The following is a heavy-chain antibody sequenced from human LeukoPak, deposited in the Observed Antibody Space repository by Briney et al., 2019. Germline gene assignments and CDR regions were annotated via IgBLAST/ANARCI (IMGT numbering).Heavy chain of an antibody. D-gene: IGHD5-18*01. Sequence: SETLSLTCTVSGGCISSYYWSWIRQPPGQGLEWIGYIYYSGSTNYNPSLKSRVTISVDTSKNQFSLKLSSVTAADTAVYYCARRDTTDAFDIWGQGTMVTVSS. V-gene: IGHV4-59*08. CDR1: GGCISSYY. CDR2: IYYSGST. J-gene: IGHJ3*02. CDR3: ARRDTTDAFDI.